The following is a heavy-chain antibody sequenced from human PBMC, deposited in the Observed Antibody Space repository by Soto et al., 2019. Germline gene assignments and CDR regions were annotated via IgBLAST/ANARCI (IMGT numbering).Heavy chain of an antibody. J-gene: IGHJ6*02. CDR1: GGTFSNYA. CDR3: SIVTACEMDL. CDR2: IIPVYGTP. D-gene: IGHD2-15*01. Sequence: QVQLEQSGAEVKKPGSSLKVSCKATGGTFSNYAISWVRQAPGQGLEWMAGIIPVYGTPSYAQRFQDRVTIIADQSTPTAYMEVDSLRSEDTSTYSCSIVTACEMDLWAPGTTVIVSS. V-gene: IGHV1-69*01.